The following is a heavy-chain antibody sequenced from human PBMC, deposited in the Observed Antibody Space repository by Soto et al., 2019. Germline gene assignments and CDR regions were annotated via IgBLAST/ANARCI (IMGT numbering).Heavy chain of an antibody. Sequence: SETLSLTCTVSCGSISSCDYYWSWIRQPPGKGLEWIGYIYYSGSTYYNPSLKSRVTISLDTSKNQFSLKLSSVTAADTAVYYCARVWSGIAVRPFYYWGQGTLVTVSS. CDR2: IYYSGST. CDR3: ARVWSGIAVRPFYY. CDR1: CGSISSCDYY. J-gene: IGHJ4*02. V-gene: IGHV4-30-4*01. D-gene: IGHD6-19*01.